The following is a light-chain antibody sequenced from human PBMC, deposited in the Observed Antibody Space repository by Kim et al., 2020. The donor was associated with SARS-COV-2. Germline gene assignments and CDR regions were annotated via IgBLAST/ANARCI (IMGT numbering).Light chain of an antibody. Sequence: SPGDRATLSCRASQSVSSNLAWYQQKPGQAPRLLIYGASTRATGIPARCSGSASGTEFTLTSSSLQSEDFAFYYCQQYNNWPPITFGQGTRLEIK. CDR1: QSVSSN. CDR2: GAS. CDR3: QQYNNWPPIT. V-gene: IGKV3-15*01. J-gene: IGKJ5*01.